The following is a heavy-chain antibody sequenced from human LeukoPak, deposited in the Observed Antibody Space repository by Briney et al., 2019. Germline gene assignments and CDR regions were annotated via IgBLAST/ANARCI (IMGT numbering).Heavy chain of an antibody. CDR2: IYYSGST. Sequence: SETLSLTCTVSGGSFSSHYWSWIRQPPGKGLEWIGYIYYSGSTNYNPSLESRVTISIDTSKNQFSLRLSSVTAADTAVYYCARQAPGFYYFDYWGQGTRVTVSS. CDR3: ARQAPGFYYFDY. CDR1: GGSFSSHY. D-gene: IGHD5-12*01. V-gene: IGHV4-59*08. J-gene: IGHJ4*02.